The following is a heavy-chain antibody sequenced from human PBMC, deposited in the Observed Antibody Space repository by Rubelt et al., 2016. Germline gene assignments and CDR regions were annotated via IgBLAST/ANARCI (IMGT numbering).Heavy chain of an antibody. Sequence: QLQLQESGPGLVKPSETLSLTCTVSGDSINRHYWSWIRQSPGKGLEWIGYMYYRGNTNYNPSLKSRVTFSLETSKNKFSLQLTSWTAVDTAMYYCAGEDWGDGFHVWGQGTVVTVSS. V-gene: IGHV4-59*11. D-gene: IGHD7-27*01. J-gene: IGHJ3*01. CDR1: GDSINRHY. CDR3: AGEDWGDGFHV. CDR2: MYYRGNT.